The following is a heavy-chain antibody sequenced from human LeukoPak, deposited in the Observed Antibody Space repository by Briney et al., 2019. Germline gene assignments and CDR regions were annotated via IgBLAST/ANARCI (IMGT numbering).Heavy chain of an antibody. D-gene: IGHD1-26*01. J-gene: IGHJ3*02. CDR3: ARAQWELGAFDI. CDR2: INPKSGGT. CDR1: GYTFARYY. V-gene: IGHV1-2*02. Sequence: ASVKVSCKASGYTFARYYIHWVRQAPGQGLEWMGWINPKSGGTEYAQMFQGRVTMTRDTSISTAYMEVSRLRSDDTAVYYCARAQWELGAFDIWGQGTMVTVSS.